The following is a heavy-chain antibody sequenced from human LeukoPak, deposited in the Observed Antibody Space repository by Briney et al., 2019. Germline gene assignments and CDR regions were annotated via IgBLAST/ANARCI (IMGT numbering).Heavy chain of an antibody. D-gene: IGHD5-24*01. J-gene: IGHJ3*02. CDR3: AEMGSDSRAFDI. Sequence: ASVKVSCKASGYTFTGYYMHWVRQAPGQGLEGMGWINPNSGGTNYAQKFQGRVTMTRDTSISTAYMELSRLRSDDTAVYYCAEMGSDSRAFDIWGQGTMVTVSS. V-gene: IGHV1-2*02. CDR1: GYTFTGYY. CDR2: INPNSGGT.